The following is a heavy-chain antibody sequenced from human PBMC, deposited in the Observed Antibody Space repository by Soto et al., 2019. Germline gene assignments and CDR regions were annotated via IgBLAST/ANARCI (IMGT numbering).Heavy chain of an antibody. CDR2: INGDGSST. D-gene: IGHD2-15*01. CDR3: ANGYCSGGSCYVAGGGFDY. Sequence: EVQLVESGGGLVQPGGSLRLSCVASGFTFSRYWMHWVRQAPGKGLVWVSRINGDGSSTSYADSVKGRFTISRDNAKNTLYLQMNSLRAEDTAVYYCANGYCSGGSCYVAGGGFDYWGQGSLVTVSS. CDR1: GFTFSRYW. J-gene: IGHJ4*02. V-gene: IGHV3-74*01.